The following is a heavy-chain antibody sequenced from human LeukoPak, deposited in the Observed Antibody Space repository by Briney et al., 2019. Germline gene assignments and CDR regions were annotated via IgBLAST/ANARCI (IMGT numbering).Heavy chain of an antibody. D-gene: IGHD1-1*01. Sequence: PSETLSLTCAVYGGSFSGYYWSWIRQPPGKGLEWIGYIYYSGSINYNPSLKSRVTISVDTSKNQFSLKLSSVTAADTAVYYCACPTTGTTLGDAFDIWGQGTMVTVSS. CDR3: ACPTTGTTLGDAFDI. V-gene: IGHV4-59*01. CDR2: IYYSGSI. CDR1: GGSFSGYY. J-gene: IGHJ3*02.